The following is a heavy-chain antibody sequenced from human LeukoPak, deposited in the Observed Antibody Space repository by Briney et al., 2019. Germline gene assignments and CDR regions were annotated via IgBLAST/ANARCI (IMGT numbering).Heavy chain of an antibody. Sequence: GASVTVSCKASGGTFSSYAISWVRQAPGQGLEWMGGIIPIFGTANYAQKFQGRVTITADESTSTAYMELSSLRSEDAAVYYCARGFRGSIRDYFDYWGQGTLVTVSS. D-gene: IGHD3-10*01. J-gene: IGHJ4*02. CDR2: IIPIFGTA. CDR3: ARGFRGSIRDYFDY. V-gene: IGHV1-69*13. CDR1: GGTFSSYA.